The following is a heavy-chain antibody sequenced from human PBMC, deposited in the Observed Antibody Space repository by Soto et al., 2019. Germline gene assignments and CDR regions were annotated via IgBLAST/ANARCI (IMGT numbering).Heavy chain of an antibody. CDR1: GYTFTSYG. CDR3: ARTETKGLVPTFDY. CDR2: ISAYNGNT. D-gene: IGHD6-19*01. V-gene: IGHV1-18*01. Sequence: ASVKVSCKASGYTFTSYGISWVRQAPGQGLEWMGWISAYNGNTNYAQTFQGRVTMTTDTSTSTAYMELRGLRSDDTAVYYCARTETKGLVPTFDYWGQGTLVTVSS. J-gene: IGHJ4*02.